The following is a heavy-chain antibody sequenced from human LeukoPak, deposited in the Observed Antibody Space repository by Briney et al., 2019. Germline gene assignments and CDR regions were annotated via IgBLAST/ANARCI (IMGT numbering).Heavy chain of an antibody. CDR1: GFTFSSYA. Sequence: GGSLRLSCAASGFTFSSYAMHWVRQAPGKGLEWVAVISYDGSNKYYADSVKGRFTISRDNSKNTLYLQMNSLRAEDTAVYYCARDRDPTNIVLMYCWGQGTLVTVSS. CDR3: ARDRDPTNIVLMYC. CDR2: ISYDGSNK. J-gene: IGHJ4*02. V-gene: IGHV3-30-3*01. D-gene: IGHD2-8*01.